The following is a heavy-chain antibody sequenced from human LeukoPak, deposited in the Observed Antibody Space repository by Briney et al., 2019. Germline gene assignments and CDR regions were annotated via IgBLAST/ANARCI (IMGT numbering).Heavy chain of an antibody. D-gene: IGHD5-24*01. J-gene: IGHJ6*02. V-gene: IGHV4-34*01. CDR1: GESFSGYY. CDR2: INQSGST. CDR3: ARVHEAEMATIVVGNYGMDV. Sequence: SETLSLTCAVYGESFSGYYWSWIRQPPGKGLEWIGEINQSGSTNYNPSLKSRVTISVDTSKNQFSLKLTSVTAADTAVYYCARVHEAEMATIVVGNYGMDVWGQGTTVTVSS.